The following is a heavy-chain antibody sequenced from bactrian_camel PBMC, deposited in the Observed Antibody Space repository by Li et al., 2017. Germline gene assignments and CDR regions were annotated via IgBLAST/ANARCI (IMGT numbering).Heavy chain of an antibody. CDR1: GSFFSSYA. CDR3: CQENWCGYIY. J-gene: IGHJ4*01. Sequence: VQLVESGGGLVQPGGSLRLSCAFSGSFFSSYAMTWVRQAPGKGLEWVSDISSAGGSTYYADSVKGRFTASRDDAKNTLSLQMNSLESEDTARYYCCQENWCGYIYCGQGTRVTVS. D-gene: IGHD7*01. CDR2: ISSAGGST. V-gene: IGHV3S31*01.